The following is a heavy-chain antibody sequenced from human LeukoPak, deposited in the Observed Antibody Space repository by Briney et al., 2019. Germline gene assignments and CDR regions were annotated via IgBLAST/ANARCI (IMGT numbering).Heavy chain of an antibody. CDR2: IYYSVST. CDR3: ARGPGRWYASNWFDP. CDR1: GGSISRGDYY. J-gene: IGHJ5*02. V-gene: IGHV4-30-4*08. D-gene: IGHD6-13*01. Sequence: PWEPLSLTCTVSGGSISRGDYYWSWMRPPPGKGLEWIGSIYYSVSTYYNPSLKSRVTISVDTSKNQFSLKLSSVTAAATAAYYCARGPGRWYASNWFDPWGQGTLVTVSS.